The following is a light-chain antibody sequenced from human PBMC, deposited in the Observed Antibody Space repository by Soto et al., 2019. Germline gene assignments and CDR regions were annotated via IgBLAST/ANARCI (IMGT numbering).Light chain of an antibody. J-gene: IGLJ1*01. V-gene: IGLV1-40*01. CDR1: TSNIGADYD. CDR2: ANN. CDR3: QSYDSSLRV. Sequence: QSVLTQPPSVSGAPGQRVTISCTGNTSNIGADYDVHWYQQLPGTAPKLLIYANNNRPSGVPDRFSASKSGTSASLAITGLQAEDEADYYCQSYDSSLRVFGTGTKLTVL.